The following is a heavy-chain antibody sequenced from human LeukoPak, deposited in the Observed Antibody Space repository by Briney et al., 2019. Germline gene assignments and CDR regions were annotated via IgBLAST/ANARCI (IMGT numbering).Heavy chain of an antibody. D-gene: IGHD6-13*01. Sequence: PSETLSLTCTVSGDSIRNFYWNWIRQSPGKGLEWIGYIYQSGNTNYNPSLKSRLTMSIDTSKNQFSLRLTSVTAADTAVYYCAREGDKRAAAAYWGQGTLVTVSS. CDR2: IYQSGNT. CDR1: GDSIRNFY. V-gene: IGHV4-59*12. CDR3: AREGDKRAAAAY. J-gene: IGHJ4*02.